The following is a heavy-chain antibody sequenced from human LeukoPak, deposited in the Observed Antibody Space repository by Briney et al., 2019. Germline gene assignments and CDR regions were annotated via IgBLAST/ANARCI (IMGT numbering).Heavy chain of an antibody. CDR3: ARPRYYYDSSGPSCWYFDL. CDR2: IYPGDSDT. Sequence: GESLKISCKGSGYSFTSYWIGWVRQMPGKGLEWMGIIYPGDSDTRYSPSFQGQVTISADKSISTAYLQWSSLKASDTAMYYCARPRYYYDSSGPSCWYFDLWGRGTLVTVSS. CDR1: GYSFTSYW. V-gene: IGHV5-51*01. J-gene: IGHJ2*01. D-gene: IGHD3-22*01.